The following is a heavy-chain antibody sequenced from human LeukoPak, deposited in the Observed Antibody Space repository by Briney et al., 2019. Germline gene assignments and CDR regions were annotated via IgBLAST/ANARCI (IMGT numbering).Heavy chain of an antibody. CDR2: IIPIFGTA. Sequence: GASVKVSCKASGGTFGSYAISWVRQAPGQGLEWMGGIIPIFGTANYAQKFQGRVTITADESTSTAYMELSSLRSEDTAVYYCARGQKYIYGYTVTELGSRYFDYWGQGTLVTVSS. V-gene: IGHV1-69*13. CDR3: ARGQKYIYGYTVTELGSRYFDY. CDR1: GGTFGSYA. D-gene: IGHD5-18*01. J-gene: IGHJ4*02.